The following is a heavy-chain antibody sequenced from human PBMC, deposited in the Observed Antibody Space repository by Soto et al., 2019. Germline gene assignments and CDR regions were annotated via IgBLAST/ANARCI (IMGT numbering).Heavy chain of an antibody. J-gene: IGHJ5*02. V-gene: IGHV1-3*01. CDR3: ARPRKIAVAVFGVYNWFDP. CDR2: INAGNGNT. Sequence: QVQLVQSGAEVKKPGASVKVSCKASGYTFTSYAMHWVRQAPGQRLEWMGWINAGNGNTKYSQKFQGRVTITRDTSASTAYMERSSRRCEGTAVYCFARPRKIAVAVFGVYNWFDPWGQGTLFTVSS. D-gene: IGHD6-19*01. CDR1: GYTFTSYA.